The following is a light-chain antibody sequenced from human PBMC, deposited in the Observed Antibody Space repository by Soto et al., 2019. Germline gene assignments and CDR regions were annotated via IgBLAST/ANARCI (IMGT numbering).Light chain of an antibody. CDR2: ETS. CDR3: QPYNNWPLT. J-gene: IGKJ4*01. CDR1: QGIGDT. Sequence: EVVLKQSPATLSVSPGECATLSCRASQGIGDTLAWYQHKPGQTPRLLIYETSTRATGVPTRFSGSRSGAEFTLTISSLQSEDFAVYYCQPYNNWPLTFGGGTKVDIK. V-gene: IGKV3-15*01.